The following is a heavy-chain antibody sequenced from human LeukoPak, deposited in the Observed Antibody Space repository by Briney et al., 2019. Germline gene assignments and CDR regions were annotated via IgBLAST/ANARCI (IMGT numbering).Heavy chain of an antibody. V-gene: IGHV4-59*01. CDR2: IYYSGGT. J-gene: IGHJ6*02. D-gene: IGHD2-2*01. Sequence: SETLSLTCTVSGGSISSYYWSWIRQPPGKGLEWIGYIYYSGGTNHNPPLKSRVTISVDTSKNQFSLKLSSVTAADTAVYYCARDGGAVVVPAAMGFDYGDYRPRYYGMDVWGQGTTVTVSS. CDR1: GGSISSYY. CDR3: ARDGGAVVVPAAMGFDYGDYRPRYYGMDV.